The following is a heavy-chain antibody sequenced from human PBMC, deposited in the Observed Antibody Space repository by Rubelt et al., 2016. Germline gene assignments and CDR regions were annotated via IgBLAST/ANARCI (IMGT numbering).Heavy chain of an antibody. Sequence: EVQLVESGGGLVQPGGSLRLSCAASGFLVSEYVMHWVRHAPGKGLEWVSGISGSGGSTYYADSVKGRFTISRDNSNNTLYLQMNSLRAEDTAVYYCAKEGSIADDYWGQGTLVTVSS. D-gene: IGHD6-6*01. V-gene: IGHV3-23*04. J-gene: IGHJ4*02. CDR2: ISGSGGST. CDR1: GFLVSEYV. CDR3: AKEGSIADDY.